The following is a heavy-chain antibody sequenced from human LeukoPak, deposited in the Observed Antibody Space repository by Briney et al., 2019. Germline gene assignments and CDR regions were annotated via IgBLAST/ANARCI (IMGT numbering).Heavy chain of an antibody. Sequence: PAETLSLICTVSGGFLRTTSSHWGWIRQPRGKGVEWIGRNLYWGDTYSNSSLESRVTMSVDTSQNQFSLNLNSVTTADTPIYYCARHFAGHTGNFDYSGQGTLATLPS. CDR1: GGFLRTTSSH. CDR3: ARHFAGHTGNFDY. D-gene: IGHD1-1*01. CDR2: NLYWGDT. J-gene: IGHJ4*02. V-gene: IGHV4-39*01.